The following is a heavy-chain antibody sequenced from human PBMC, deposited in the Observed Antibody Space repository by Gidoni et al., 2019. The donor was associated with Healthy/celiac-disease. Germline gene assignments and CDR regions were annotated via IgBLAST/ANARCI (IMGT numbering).Heavy chain of an antibody. CDR1: GFTFDDYA. CDR3: AKDYYYDSSGYYGSFDY. J-gene: IGHJ4*02. CDR2: ISWNSGSI. V-gene: IGHV3-9*01. Sequence: EVQLVESGGGLVQPGRSLRLSCAASGFTFDDYAMHWVRQAPGKGLEWVSGISWNSGSIGYADSVKGRFTISRDNAKNSLYLQMNSLRAEDTALYYCAKDYYYDSSGYYGSFDYWGQGTLVTSPQ. D-gene: IGHD3-22*01.